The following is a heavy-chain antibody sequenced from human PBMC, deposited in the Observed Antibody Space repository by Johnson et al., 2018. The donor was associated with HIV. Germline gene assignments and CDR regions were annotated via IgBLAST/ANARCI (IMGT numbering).Heavy chain of an antibody. CDR3: ARDKANWGPSRDVGAFDI. D-gene: IGHD7-27*01. CDR1: GFTFSSYG. Sequence: QVQLVESGGGVVQPGRSLRLSCTASGFTFSSYGMHWVRQAPGKGLEWVAVISYDGSNKYYADSVKGRFTISRDNSKNTLYLQMNSLRAEDTAVYYCARDKANWGPSRDVGAFDIWGQGTMVTVSS. V-gene: IGHV3-30*19. CDR2: ISYDGSNK. J-gene: IGHJ3*02.